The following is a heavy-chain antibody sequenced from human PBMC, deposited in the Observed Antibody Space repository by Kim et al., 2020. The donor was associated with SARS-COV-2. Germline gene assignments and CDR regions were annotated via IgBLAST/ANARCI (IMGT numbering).Heavy chain of an antibody. CDR3: ASPRLYCSGGSCYLDY. D-gene: IGHD2-15*01. J-gene: IGHJ4*02. V-gene: IGHV1-69*01. Sequence: KFQGRVTITADESTSTAYMELSSLRSEDTAVYYCASPRLYCSGGSCYLDYWGQGTLVTVSS.